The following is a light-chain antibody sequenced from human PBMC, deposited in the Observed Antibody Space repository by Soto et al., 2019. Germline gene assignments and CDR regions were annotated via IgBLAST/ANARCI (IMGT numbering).Light chain of an antibody. J-gene: IGKJ5*01. Sequence: ESVFAQSPRTLSLSPGERATLSCRATQSVSNNYLAWYQQKPGQAPRLLIYGASNRATGIPDRFSGSGSGTDFTLTISRLEPEDFAVFYCQQYGTSEIIFGQGTRLEIK. CDR3: QQYGTSEII. CDR2: GAS. CDR1: QSVSNNY. V-gene: IGKV3-20*01.